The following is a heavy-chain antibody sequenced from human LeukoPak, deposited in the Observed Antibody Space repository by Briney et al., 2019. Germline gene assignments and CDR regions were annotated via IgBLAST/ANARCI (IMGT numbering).Heavy chain of an antibody. CDR1: GYTFTSYD. CDR3: ARGPSGSWSSRVRYMDV. V-gene: IGHV1-8*03. CDR2: INPNSDNT. J-gene: IGHJ6*03. Sequence: ASVKVSCKASGYTFTSYDINWVRQATGRGLEWMGWINPNSDNTGYPQKFQGRVTITWNTSISTTYMELSSLRSEDTAVYYCARGPSGSWSSRVRYMDVWGKGTTVTVSS. D-gene: IGHD6-13*01.